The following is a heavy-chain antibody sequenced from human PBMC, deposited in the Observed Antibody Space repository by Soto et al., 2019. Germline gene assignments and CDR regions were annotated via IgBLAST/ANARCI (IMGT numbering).Heavy chain of an antibody. V-gene: IGHV4-61*08. Sequence: SETLSLTCTVSGDSVTGEAYYWNWIRQPPGKGLEWIGYIYYSGSTNYNPSLQSRVTISIDTSRDQFFLKLTSVTGADTAVYYCARDMYNSNHYYYYVMDVWGQGTTVAVCS. CDR1: GDSVTGEAYY. D-gene: IGHD1-20*01. CDR2: IYYSGST. J-gene: IGHJ6*02. CDR3: ARDMYNSNHYYYYVMDV.